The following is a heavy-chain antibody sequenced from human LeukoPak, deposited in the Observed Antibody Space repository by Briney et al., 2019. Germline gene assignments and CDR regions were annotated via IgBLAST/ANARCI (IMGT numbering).Heavy chain of an antibody. V-gene: IGHV3-23*01. CDR3: ANRGYQYYFDY. CDR2: IIGSGGST. J-gene: IGHJ4*02. D-gene: IGHD3-22*01. Sequence: GGSLRLSCVASGFTFSSYAMSWVRQAPGKGLEWVSAIIGSGGSTSYADSVKGRFTISRDNSKNTLYPQMNSLRAEDTAVYYCANRGYQYYFDYWGQGTLVTVSS. CDR1: GFTFSSYA.